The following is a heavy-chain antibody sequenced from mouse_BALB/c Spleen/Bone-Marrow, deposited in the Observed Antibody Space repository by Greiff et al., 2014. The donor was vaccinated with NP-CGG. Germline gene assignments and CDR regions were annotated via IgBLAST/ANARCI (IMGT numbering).Heavy chain of an antibody. V-gene: IGHV1-14*01. CDR1: GYTFTSYV. CDR3: AREGSTMITTEAWFAY. J-gene: IGHJ3*01. CDR2: INPYNDGT. Sequence: QLQESGPELVKPGASVKMSCKASGYTFTSYVMHWVKQKPGQGLEWIGYINPYNDGTKYNEMFKGKATLTSDKSSSTAYMELSSLTSEDSAVYYCAREGSTMITTEAWFAYWGQGTLVTVSA. D-gene: IGHD2-4*01.